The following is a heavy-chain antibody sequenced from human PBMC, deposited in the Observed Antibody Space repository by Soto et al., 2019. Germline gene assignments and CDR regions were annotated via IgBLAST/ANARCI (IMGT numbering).Heavy chain of an antibody. CDR2: IIPIFGTA. CDR1: GGTFSSYA. Sequence: QVQLVQSGAEVKKPGSSVKVSCKASGGTFSSYAISWVRQAPGQGLEWMGGIIPIFGTANYAQKFQGRVTITADESTRTAYMELSSLRSEDTAVYYCARTYYYGSGSYFTIDYWGQGTLVTVSS. D-gene: IGHD3-10*01. J-gene: IGHJ4*02. CDR3: ARTYYYGSGSYFTIDY. V-gene: IGHV1-69*01.